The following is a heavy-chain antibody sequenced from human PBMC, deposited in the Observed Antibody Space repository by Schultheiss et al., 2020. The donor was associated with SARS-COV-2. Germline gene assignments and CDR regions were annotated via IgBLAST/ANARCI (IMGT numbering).Heavy chain of an antibody. CDR3: ARSPYSSSWLDV. Sequence: ASVKVSCKASGYTFSDYYIHWVRNVPGHGLEWMGRINPNSGGTNYAQKFQGRVTMTRDTSISTAYMELSRLRSDDTAVYYCARSPYSSSWLDVWGQGTTVTVSS. CDR1: GYTFSDYY. D-gene: IGHD6-13*01. J-gene: IGHJ6*02. V-gene: IGHV1-2*06. CDR2: INPNSGGT.